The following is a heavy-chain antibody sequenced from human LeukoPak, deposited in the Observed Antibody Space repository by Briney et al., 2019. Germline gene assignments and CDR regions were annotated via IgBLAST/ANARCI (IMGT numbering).Heavy chain of an antibody. CDR2: INHSGST. CDR1: GGSISSYY. D-gene: IGHD1-1*01. J-gene: IGHJ5*02. Sequence: PSETLSLTCTVSGGSISSYYWSWIRQPPGKGLEWIGEINHSGSTNYNPSLKSRVTISVDTSKNQFSLKLSSVTAADTAVYYCARENGLGWFDPWGQGTLVTVSS. CDR3: ARENGLGWFDP. V-gene: IGHV4-34*01.